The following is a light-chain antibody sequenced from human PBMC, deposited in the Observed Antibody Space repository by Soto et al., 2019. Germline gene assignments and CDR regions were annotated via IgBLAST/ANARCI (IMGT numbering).Light chain of an antibody. CDR1: KLGDKY. CDR2: QDS. CDR3: QAWDSSTAV. Sequence: SYELTQPPSVSVSPGQTASITCSGDKLGDKYACWYQQKPGQSPVLVIYQDSKRPSGIPERFSGSNSGNTATLTISGTQARDEADYYCQAWDSSTAVFGTGTKFTVL. J-gene: IGLJ1*01. V-gene: IGLV3-1*01.